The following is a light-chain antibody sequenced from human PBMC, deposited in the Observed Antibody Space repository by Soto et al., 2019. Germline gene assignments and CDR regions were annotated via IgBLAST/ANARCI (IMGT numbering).Light chain of an antibody. CDR3: ISYAGSNQARDDV. CDR1: SSDVGGYNY. Sequence: QSALTQPPSASGSPGQSVTISCTGTSSDVGGYNYVSWYQQHPGKAPKLMIYEVSKRPPGVPDRLSGSKSGNTASLTVSGLQAEDDADYYCISYAGSNQARDDVFGTGTKLTVL. CDR2: EVS. V-gene: IGLV2-8*01. J-gene: IGLJ1*01.